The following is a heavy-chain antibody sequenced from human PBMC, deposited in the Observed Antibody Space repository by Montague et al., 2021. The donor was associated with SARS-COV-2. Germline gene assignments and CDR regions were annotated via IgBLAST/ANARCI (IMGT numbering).Heavy chain of an antibody. CDR1: GASVTSINW. V-gene: IGHV4-4*02. Sequence: SETLSLTCAVSGASVTSINWWRWVRQPPGRGLEWIAEIHHTGITNFNSSLRSRVSLSLDTSKNQFSLTLNPVTAADTATFFCASHPVFQQLYSWGQGTLVSVSS. CDR2: IHHTGIT. D-gene: IGHD6-13*01. CDR3: ASHPVFQQLYS. J-gene: IGHJ4*02.